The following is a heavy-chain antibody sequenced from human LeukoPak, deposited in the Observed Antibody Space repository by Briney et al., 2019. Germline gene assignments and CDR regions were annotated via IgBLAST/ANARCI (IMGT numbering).Heavy chain of an antibody. V-gene: IGHV4-61*02. CDR3: ASNWNSGIDY. J-gene: IGHJ4*02. Sequence: SETLSLTCTVSGGSISSGSYYWSWIRQPAGKGLEWIGRIYTSGSTYYNPSLKSRVTISVDTSKNQFSLKLSSVTAADTAVYYCASNWNSGIDYWGQGTLVTVSS. CDR2: IYTSGST. CDR1: GGSISSGSYY. D-gene: IGHD1-7*01.